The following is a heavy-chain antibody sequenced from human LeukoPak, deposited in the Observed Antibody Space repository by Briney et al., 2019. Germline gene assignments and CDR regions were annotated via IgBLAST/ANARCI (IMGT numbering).Heavy chain of an antibody. Sequence: ASVKVSCKATEYTFTGYYIHWVRQAPGQGLEWMGWINPNSGGTNYTQKFQGRVTMTRDTSISTAYMELTRLRSDDTAVYYCAREICSSTICYRGRLGDAFDIWGQGTMVTVSS. J-gene: IGHJ3*02. CDR1: EYTFTGYY. V-gene: IGHV1-2*02. CDR3: AREICSSTICYRGRLGDAFDI. D-gene: IGHD2-2*01. CDR2: INPNSGGT.